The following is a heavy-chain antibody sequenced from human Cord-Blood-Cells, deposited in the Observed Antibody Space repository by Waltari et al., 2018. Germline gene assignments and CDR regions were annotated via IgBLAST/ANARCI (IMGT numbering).Heavy chain of an antibody. J-gene: IGHJ4*02. D-gene: IGHD1-1*01. CDR2: INAGNGNT. CDR1: GYTFTSYA. V-gene: IGHV1-3*01. CDR3: ARTGTVLAWDAGDYFDY. Sequence: QVQLVQSGAEVKKPGASVKVSCKASGYTFTSYAMHWVRQAPGQRLEWMGWINAGNGNTKYSQKFQGRVTITRDTSASTAYMELSSLRSEDTAVYYCARTGTVLAWDAGDYFDYWGQGTLVTVSS.